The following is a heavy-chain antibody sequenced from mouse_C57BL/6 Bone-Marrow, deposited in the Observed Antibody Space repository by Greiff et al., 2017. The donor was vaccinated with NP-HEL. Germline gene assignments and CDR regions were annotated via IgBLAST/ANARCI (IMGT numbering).Heavy chain of an antibody. J-gene: IGHJ2*01. CDR1: GYTFTSYW. D-gene: IGHD4-1*01. V-gene: IGHV1-5*01. CDR3: KVRNWPDY. Sequence: VQLQQPGAKLVKPGASVKLSCKASGYTFTSYWMHWVKQRPGQGLEWIGAIYPGNSDTSYNQKFKGKAKLTAATSASTAYMELSSLTNEDSAVYSYKVRNWPDYWGQGTTLTVSS. CDR2: IYPGNSDT.